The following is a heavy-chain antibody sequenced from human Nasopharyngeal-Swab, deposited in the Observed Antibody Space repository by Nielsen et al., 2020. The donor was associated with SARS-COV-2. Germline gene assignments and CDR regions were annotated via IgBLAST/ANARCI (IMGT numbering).Heavy chain of an antibody. J-gene: IGHJ4*02. CDR3: AKGNSGSYSYFDY. D-gene: IGHD1-26*01. CDR1: GFTFSSYA. Sequence: SCAASGFTFSSYAMSWVRQAPGKGLEWVSAISGSGGSTYYADSVKGRFTISRDNSKNTLYLQMNSLRAEDTAVYYCAKGNSGSYSYFDYWGQGTLVTVSS. V-gene: IGHV3-23*01. CDR2: ISGSGGST.